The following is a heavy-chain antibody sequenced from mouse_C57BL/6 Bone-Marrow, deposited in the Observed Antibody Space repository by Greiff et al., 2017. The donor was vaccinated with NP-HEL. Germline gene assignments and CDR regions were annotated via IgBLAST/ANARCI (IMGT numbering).Heavy chain of an antibody. J-gene: IGHJ4*01. CDR3: ARSHYYGSHYYAMDY. V-gene: IGHV8-8*01. D-gene: IGHD1-1*01. CDR2: IWWDDDK. CDR1: GFSLSTFGMG. Sequence: QVTLKESGPGILQPSQTLSLTCSFSGFSLSTFGMGVGWIRQPSGKGLEWLAHIWWDDDKYYNPALKSRLTISKDTSKNQVFLKIANVDTADTATYYCARSHYYGSHYYAMDYWGQGTSVTVSS.